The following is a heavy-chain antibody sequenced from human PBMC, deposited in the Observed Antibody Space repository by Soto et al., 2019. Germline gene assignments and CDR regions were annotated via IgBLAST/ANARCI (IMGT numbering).Heavy chain of an antibody. V-gene: IGHV3-9*01. J-gene: IGHJ6*02. CDR1: GFTFDDYA. D-gene: IGHD6-6*01. Sequence: GGSLRLSCAASGFTFDDYAMHWVRQAPGKGLEWVSGISWNSGSIGYADSVKGRFTISRDNAKNSLYLQMNSLRAEDTALYYCAKGGGSSSSGFSYYYYYGMDVWGQGTTVTVSS. CDR3: AKGGGSSSSGFSYYYYYGMDV. CDR2: ISWNSGSI.